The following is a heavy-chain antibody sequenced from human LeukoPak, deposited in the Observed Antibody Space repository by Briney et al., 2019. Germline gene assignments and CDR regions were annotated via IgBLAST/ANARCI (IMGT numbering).Heavy chain of an antibody. J-gene: IGHJ3*02. D-gene: IGHD3-9*01. V-gene: IGHV4-31*03. CDR2: IYYSGST. CDR3: ARDTADILTAGAAFDI. CDR1: GGSNSSGGYY. Sequence: SETLFLTCTVSGGSNSSGGYYWSWIRQHPGKGLEWIGYIYYSGSTYYNPSLKSRVTISVDTSKNQFSLKLSSVTAADTAVYYCARDTADILTAGAAFDIWGQGTMVTVSS.